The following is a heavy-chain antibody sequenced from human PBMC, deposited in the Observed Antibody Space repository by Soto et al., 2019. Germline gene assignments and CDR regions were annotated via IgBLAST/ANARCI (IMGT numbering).Heavy chain of an antibody. CDR1: GYTFTSYD. CDR3: ARVGYYYDSSDYIRPYFDY. D-gene: IGHD3-22*01. CDR2: MNPNSGNT. V-gene: IGHV1-8*01. J-gene: IGHJ4*02. Sequence: QVQLVQSGAEVKKPGASVKVSCKASGYTFTSYDINWVRQATGQGLEWMGWMNPNSGNTGYAQKFQGRVTMTRNTSISTAYMELSSLRSEDTAVYYCARVGYYYDSSDYIRPYFDYWGQGTLVTVSS.